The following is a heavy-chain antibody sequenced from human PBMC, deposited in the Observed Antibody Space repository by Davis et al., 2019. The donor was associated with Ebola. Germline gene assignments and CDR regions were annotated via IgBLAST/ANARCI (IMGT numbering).Heavy chain of an antibody. CDR1: GYTFTGYY. CDR2: INPNSGGT. D-gene: IGHD6-19*01. Sequence: AASVKVSCKASGYTFTGYYMHWVRQAPGQGLEWMGRINPNSGGTNYAQKFQGRVTMTRDTSISTAYMELRSLRSDDTAVYYCARVSAGPQGRADAFDIWGQGTMVTVSS. J-gene: IGHJ3*02. V-gene: IGHV1-2*06. CDR3: ARVSAGPQGRADAFDI.